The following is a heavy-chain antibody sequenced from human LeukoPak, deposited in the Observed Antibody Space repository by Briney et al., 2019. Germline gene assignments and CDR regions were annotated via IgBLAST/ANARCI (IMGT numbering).Heavy chain of an antibody. Sequence: GGSLRLSCAASGFTFSSYGMHWVRQAPGKGLEWVAFIRYDGSNKYYADSVKGRFTISRDNSKNTLCLQMNSLRAEDTAVYYCASVDTAMVKRGYYYYMDVWGKGTTVTVSS. J-gene: IGHJ6*03. V-gene: IGHV3-30*02. CDR2: IRYDGSNK. CDR1: GFTFSSYG. CDR3: ASVDTAMVKRGYYYYMDV. D-gene: IGHD5-18*01.